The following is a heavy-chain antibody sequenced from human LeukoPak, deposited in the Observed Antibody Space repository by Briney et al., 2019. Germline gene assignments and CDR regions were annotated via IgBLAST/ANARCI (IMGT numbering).Heavy chain of an antibody. Sequence: GASVKVSCRASGYTFTGYYMHWVRQAPGQGLEWMGWINPNSGGTNYAQKFQGRVTMTTDTSTSTAYMELRSLRSDDTAVYYCARDDGYGSGSLFDYWGQGTLVTVSS. CDR2: INPNSGGT. CDR3: ARDDGYGSGSLFDY. J-gene: IGHJ4*02. V-gene: IGHV1-2*02. CDR1: GYTFTGYY. D-gene: IGHD3-10*01.